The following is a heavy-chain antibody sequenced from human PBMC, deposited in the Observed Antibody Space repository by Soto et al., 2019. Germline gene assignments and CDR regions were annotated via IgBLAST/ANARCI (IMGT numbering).Heavy chain of an antibody. Sequence: SVKVSCKASGGTFSSYTISWVRQAPGQGLEWMGRIIPILGIANYAQKFQGRVTITADKSTSTAYMELSSLRSEDTAVYYCARDGIVDSSSPHFDYWGQGTLVTVSS. J-gene: IGHJ4*02. CDR1: GGTFSSYT. D-gene: IGHD6-6*01. CDR2: IIPILGIA. CDR3: ARDGIVDSSSPHFDY. V-gene: IGHV1-69*04.